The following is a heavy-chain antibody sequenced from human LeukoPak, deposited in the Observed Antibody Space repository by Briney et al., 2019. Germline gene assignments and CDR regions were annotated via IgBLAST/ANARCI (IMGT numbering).Heavy chain of an antibody. D-gene: IGHD6-13*01. J-gene: IGHJ6*02. V-gene: IGHV1-18*01. Sequence: ASVKVSCKASGYTFTSYGISWVRQAPGQGLEWMGWISAYNGNTNYAQKLQGRVTMTTDTSTSTAYMELRSLRSDDTAVYYCARDLGIAAAGNYYYYGMDVWGQGTTVTASS. CDR2: ISAYNGNT. CDR3: ARDLGIAAAGNYYYYGMDV. CDR1: GYTFTSYG.